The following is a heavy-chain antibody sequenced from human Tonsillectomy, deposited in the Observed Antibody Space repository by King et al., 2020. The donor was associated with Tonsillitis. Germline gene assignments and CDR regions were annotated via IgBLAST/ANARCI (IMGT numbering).Heavy chain of an antibody. D-gene: IGHD1-20*01. CDR2: ISGRGGST. V-gene: IGHV3-23*04. Sequence: VQLVESGGGLVQPGESLRLSCVASGFIFSNYVMTWVRQAPGKGLEWVSSISGRGGSTDYADSVKGRFTIPIDNSRNTLYLQVYGLRDEDAAVYFCAKDAPSESNWKRGLAYENWGQGTLVTVSS. CDR3: AKDAPSESNWKRGLAYEN. CDR1: GFIFSNYV. J-gene: IGHJ4*02.